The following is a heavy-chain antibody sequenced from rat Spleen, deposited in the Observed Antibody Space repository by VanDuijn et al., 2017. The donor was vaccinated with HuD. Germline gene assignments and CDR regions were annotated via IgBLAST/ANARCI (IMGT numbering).Heavy chain of an antibody. J-gene: IGHJ3*01. D-gene: IGHD1-2*01. CDR2: MWYDGDT. Sequence: QVQLKESGPRLVQPSQTLSLTCTVSGFSLTGYNVHWVRQPSGKGPEWMGRMWYDGDTAYKSVLKSRLSISRDTSKNQVFLKMNSLQTEDTGTYYCTRDRGTIAVPPGFAYWGQGTLVTVSS. CDR1: GFSLTGYN. V-gene: IGHV2-63*01. CDR3: TRDRGTIAVPPGFAY.